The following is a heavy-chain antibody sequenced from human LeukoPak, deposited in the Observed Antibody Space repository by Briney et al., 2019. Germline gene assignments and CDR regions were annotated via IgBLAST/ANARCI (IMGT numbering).Heavy chain of an antibody. V-gene: IGHV4-59*01. CDR2: IYTSGST. D-gene: IGHD1-1*01. J-gene: IGHJ3*02. CDR3: ARDPLSTNDFDI. Sequence: PSETLSLTCTVSGGSISSYYWSWIRQPPGEGLEWIGYIYTSGSTNYNPSLKSRVTISVDTSKKQFSLKLSSVTAADTAVYFCARDPLSTNDFDIWGQGTMVTVSS. CDR1: GGSISSYY.